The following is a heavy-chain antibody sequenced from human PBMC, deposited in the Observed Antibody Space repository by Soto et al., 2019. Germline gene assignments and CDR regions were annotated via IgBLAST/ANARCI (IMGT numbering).Heavy chain of an antibody. CDR1: DLSFVGYQ. J-gene: IGHJ6*01. D-gene: IGHD4-4*01. CDR3: ARGLTQSKKKINYYGLEV. CDR2: VTHSGNT. Sequence: AATXSLTCAFYDLSFVGYQFILIRHPPGKGLEWIGEVTHSGNTDYNPSLKGRLTISVETSKNQFSMRLRSVTAADTAVYYCARGLTQSKKKINYYGLEVWGQGTTVTVYS. V-gene: IGHV4-34*01.